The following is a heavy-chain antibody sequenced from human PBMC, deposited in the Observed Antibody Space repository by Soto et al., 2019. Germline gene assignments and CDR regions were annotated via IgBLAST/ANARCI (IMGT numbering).Heavy chain of an antibody. D-gene: IGHD2-2*01. J-gene: IGHJ6*02. CDR1: GGSISSSSYS. V-gene: IGHV4-39*01. CDR2: IYYSGST. Sequence: QLQLQESGPRLVKPSETLSLTCSVSGGSISSSSYSWGWIRQPPGKGLEWIGTIYYSGSTHYNPSLEGRVAISADTPNNQLSLRLSYVPAADTAVYYCGRQPGHCGSTTCFGYYSVDVWGQGTTVTVS. CDR3: GRQPGHCGSTTCFGYYSVDV.